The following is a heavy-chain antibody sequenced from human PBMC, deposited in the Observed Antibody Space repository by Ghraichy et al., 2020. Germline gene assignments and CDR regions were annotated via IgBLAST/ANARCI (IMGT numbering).Heavy chain of an antibody. Sequence: GGSLRLSCAASGFTFSSYWMHWVRQAPGKGLVWVSRINSDGSSTSYADSVKGRFTISRDNAKNTLYLQKNSLRAEDTAVYYCARELSGSYYDAFDIWGQGTMVTVSS. CDR2: INSDGSST. V-gene: IGHV3-74*01. CDR3: ARELSGSYYDAFDI. CDR1: GFTFSSYW. D-gene: IGHD1-26*01. J-gene: IGHJ3*02.